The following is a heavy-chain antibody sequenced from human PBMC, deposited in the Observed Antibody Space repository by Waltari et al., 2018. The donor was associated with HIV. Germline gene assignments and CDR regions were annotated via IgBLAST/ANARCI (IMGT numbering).Heavy chain of an antibody. V-gene: IGHV3-23*01. J-gene: IGHJ4*02. CDR2: ISGSGDST. CDR1: GFTFCSSA. CDR3: AKASSASCYASLHY. D-gene: IGHD2-2*01. Sequence: EVQLLDYGGGLVPPGGSLGPSCAASGFTFCSSAMSWVRQAPGKGLEWVSVISGSGDSTFYADSVKGRFTISRDDSKNTLYLQMNSLSAEDTAVYYCAKASSASCYASLHYWGQGTLVTVSS.